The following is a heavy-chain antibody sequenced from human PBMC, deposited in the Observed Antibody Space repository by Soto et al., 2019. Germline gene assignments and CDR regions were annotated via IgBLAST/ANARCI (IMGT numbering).Heavy chain of an antibody. Sequence: EVQLVESGGGLVKPGGSLRLSCAASGFTFSNAWMSWVRQAQGKGLEWVGRIKSKTDGGTTDYAAPVKGRFTISRDDSKNTLYLQMNSLKTEDTAVYYCTTQWLVPLGLDYWGQGTLVTVSS. CDR1: GFTFSNAW. CDR3: TTQWLVPLGLDY. V-gene: IGHV3-15*01. J-gene: IGHJ4*02. D-gene: IGHD6-19*01. CDR2: IKSKTDGGTT.